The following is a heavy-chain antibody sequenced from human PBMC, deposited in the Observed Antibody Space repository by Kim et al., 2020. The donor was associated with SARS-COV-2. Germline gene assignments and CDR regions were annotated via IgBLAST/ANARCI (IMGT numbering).Heavy chain of an antibody. D-gene: IGHD3-10*01. V-gene: IGHV3-48*02. CDR3: ARRDLMVRGAYYFDY. J-gene: IGHJ4*02. CDR1: GFTFSSYS. CDR2: ISSSSSTI. Sequence: GGSLRLSCAASGFTFSSYSMNWVRQAPGKGLEWVSYISSSSSTIYYADSVKGRFTISRDNAKNSLYLQMNSLRDEDTAVYYCARRDLMVRGAYYFDYWGQGTLVTVSS.